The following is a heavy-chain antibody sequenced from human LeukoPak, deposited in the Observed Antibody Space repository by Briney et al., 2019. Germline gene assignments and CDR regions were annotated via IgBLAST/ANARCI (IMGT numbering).Heavy chain of an antibody. D-gene: IGHD2-8*01. CDR3: ARQGSRWSRFGYFDY. V-gene: IGHV4-34*01. CDR2: INHSGST. CDR1: GGSFSGYY. Sequence: SETLSLTCAVYGGSFSGYYWSWIRQPPGKGLEWIGEINHSGSTNYNPSLKSRVTISVDTSKNQFSLKLSSVTAADTAVYYCARQGSRWSRFGYFDYWGQGTLVTVSS. J-gene: IGHJ4*02.